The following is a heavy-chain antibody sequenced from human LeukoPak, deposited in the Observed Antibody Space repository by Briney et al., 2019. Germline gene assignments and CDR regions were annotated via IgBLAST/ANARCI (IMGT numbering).Heavy chain of an antibody. CDR3: ARETVAGRVDY. CDR1: GGSFSGYY. Sequence: SETLSLTCAVYGGSFSGYYWSWIRQPPGKGLEWIGEINHSGSTYYNPSLKSRVTISVDTSKNQFSMKRSSVTAADTAVYYCARETVAGRVDYWGQGTLVTVSS. J-gene: IGHJ4*02. D-gene: IGHD6-19*01. V-gene: IGHV4-34*09. CDR2: INHSGST.